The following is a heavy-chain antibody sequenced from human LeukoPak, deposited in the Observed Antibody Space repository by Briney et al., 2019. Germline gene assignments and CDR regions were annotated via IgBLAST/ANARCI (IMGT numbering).Heavy chain of an antibody. CDR3: AKHGYCSGITCFSDF. J-gene: IGHJ4*02. D-gene: IGHD2-15*01. CDR1: GFTFSSYA. V-gene: IGHV3-23*01. Sequence: PGGSLRLSCAASGFTFSSYAVSWVRQAPGKGLEWVSGISGSGPYTFYTDSVKGRFTISRDSSKNTLYLQMNSLRAEDTALYYCAKHGYCSGITCFSDFWGERSSVTVSS. CDR2: ISGSGPYT.